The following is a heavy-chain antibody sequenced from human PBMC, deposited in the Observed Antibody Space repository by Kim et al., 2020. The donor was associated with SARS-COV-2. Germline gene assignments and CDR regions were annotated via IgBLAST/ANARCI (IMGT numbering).Heavy chain of an antibody. CDR3: ARVRRDFDY. V-gene: IGHV1-2*02. Sequence: GGPNYAQKFQGRVTMTRDTSISTAYVELSRLRSDDTAVYYCARVRRDFDYWGQGTLVTVSS. CDR2: GGP. J-gene: IGHJ4*02.